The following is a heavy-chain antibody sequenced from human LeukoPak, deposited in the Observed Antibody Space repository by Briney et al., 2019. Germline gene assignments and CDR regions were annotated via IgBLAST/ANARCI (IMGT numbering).Heavy chain of an antibody. D-gene: IGHD4-17*01. J-gene: IGHJ4*02. Sequence: PGGSLRLSCAASGFTFTNSWMSWVRQAPGKGLEWVSAISGSGGSTYYADSVKGRFTISRDNSKNTLYLQMNSLRAEDTAVYYCARQYYGDFDYWGQGTLVTVSS. V-gene: IGHV3-23*01. CDR3: ARQYYGDFDY. CDR2: ISGSGGST. CDR1: GFTFTNSW.